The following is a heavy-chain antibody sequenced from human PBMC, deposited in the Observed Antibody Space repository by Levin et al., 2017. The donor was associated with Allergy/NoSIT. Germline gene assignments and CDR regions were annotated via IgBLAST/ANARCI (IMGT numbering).Heavy chain of an antibody. Sequence: ASVKVSCKASGYMFSSFGISWVRQAPGQGLEWVGWISAYNGNTNYAPSLQGRVTMTTDTPTSTAYMELRSLRSDDTAVFYCVRDRGAVVVGSTARWYDYWGQGTLVTVSS. D-gene: IGHD2-15*01. CDR1: GYMFSSFG. V-gene: IGHV1-18*01. CDR3: VRDRGAVVVGSTARWYDY. CDR2: ISAYNGNT. J-gene: IGHJ4*02.